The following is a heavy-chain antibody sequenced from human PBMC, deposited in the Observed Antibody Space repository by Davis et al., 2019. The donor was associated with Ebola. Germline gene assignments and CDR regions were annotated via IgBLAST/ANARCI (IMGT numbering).Heavy chain of an antibody. D-gene: IGHD6-6*01. CDR3: AREPSSSSLYYYYYYGMDV. Sequence: SETLSLTCTVSGASISSSYWSWIRQPPGKGLDWIGYVHYSGSTNYNPSLKSRLSMSVDTSKNQFSLKLSSVTAADTAVYYCAREPSSSSLYYYYYYGMDVWGQGTTVTVSS. V-gene: IGHV4-59*12. J-gene: IGHJ6*02. CDR2: VHYSGST. CDR1: GASISSSY.